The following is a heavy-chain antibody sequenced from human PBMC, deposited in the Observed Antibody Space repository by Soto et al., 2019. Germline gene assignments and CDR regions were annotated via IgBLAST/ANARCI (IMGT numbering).Heavy chain of an antibody. J-gene: IGHJ2*01. CDR3: ARELERYFDL. CDR1: GLTFSSYA. Sequence: QVQLVESGGGVVQPGRSPRLSCAVSGLTFSSYAMHWVRQAPGKGLEWVAIISYDGSNEYYADSVKGRFTISRDNSKNTLYLQMNSLRAEDTAVYYCARELERYFDLWGRGTLVTVSS. V-gene: IGHV3-30-3*01. D-gene: IGHD1-1*01. CDR2: ISYDGSNE.